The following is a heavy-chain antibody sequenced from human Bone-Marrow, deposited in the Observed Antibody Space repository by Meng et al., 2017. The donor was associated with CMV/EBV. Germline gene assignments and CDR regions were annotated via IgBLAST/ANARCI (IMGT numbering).Heavy chain of an antibody. V-gene: IGHV4-38-2*02. D-gene: IGHD3-9*01. CDR2: IYHSGST. Sequence: GSLRLSCTVSGYSISSGYYWGWIRQPPGKGLEWSGSIYHSGSTYYNPSLKSRVTISVDTSKNQFSLKLSSVTAADTAVYYCARDGHYDILTGYNWFDPWGQGTLVTVSS. CDR1: GYSISSGYY. CDR3: ARDGHYDILTGYNWFDP. J-gene: IGHJ5*02.